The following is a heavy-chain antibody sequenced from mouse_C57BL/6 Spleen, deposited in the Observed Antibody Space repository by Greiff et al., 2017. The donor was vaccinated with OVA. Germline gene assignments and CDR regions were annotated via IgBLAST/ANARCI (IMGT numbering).Heavy chain of an antibody. CDR2: IRNKANNHAT. Sequence: EVHLVESGGGLVQPGGSMKLSCAASGFTFSDAWMDWVRQSPEKGLEWVAEIRNKANNHATYYAESVKGRFTISRDDSKSSVYLQMNSLRAEDTGIYYCTGTTVVAYYAMDYWGQGTSVTVSS. D-gene: IGHD1-1*01. J-gene: IGHJ4*01. CDR1: GFTFSDAW. CDR3: TGTTVVAYYAMDY. V-gene: IGHV6-6*01.